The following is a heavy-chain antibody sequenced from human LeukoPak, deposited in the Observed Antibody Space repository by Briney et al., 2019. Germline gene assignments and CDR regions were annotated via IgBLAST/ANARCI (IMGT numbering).Heavy chain of an antibody. CDR2: VNRDGSET. CDR3: ARNNGMDV. CDR1: GFALSSHW. J-gene: IGHJ6*02. Sequence: GSLRLSCAASGFALSSHWMAWVRQVPGRGPEWVANVNRDGSETYYLDSVKGRFTISKDNAKNSLYLQMNSLRAEDTALYHCARNNGMDVWGQGTTVIVSS. V-gene: IGHV3-7*03.